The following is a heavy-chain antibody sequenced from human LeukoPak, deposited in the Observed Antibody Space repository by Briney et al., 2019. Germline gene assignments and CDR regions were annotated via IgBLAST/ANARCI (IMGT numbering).Heavy chain of an antibody. J-gene: IGHJ5*02. CDR1: GXSFTTYW. V-gene: IGHV5-51*01. Sequence: GESLKISCKGSGXSFTTYWIGWVRQMPGKGLEWMGLIYPGDFDTKYSPPFQGQVTISVDRSITPAYLQWSSLKASGTAMYYCALPVRSGRGNWFDPWGQGTLVTVSS. CDR3: ALPVRSGRGNWFDP. CDR2: IYPGDFDT. D-gene: IGHD3-10*01.